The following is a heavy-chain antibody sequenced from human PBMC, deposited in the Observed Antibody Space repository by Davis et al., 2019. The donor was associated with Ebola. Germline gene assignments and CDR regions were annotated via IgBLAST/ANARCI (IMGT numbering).Heavy chain of an antibody. D-gene: IGHD2-21*02. CDR3: ARDRGVTPFDY. V-gene: IGHV4-59*01. J-gene: IGHJ4*02. Sequence: SETLSLTCTVSGGSISNYYWSWIRQPPGKGLEWIGYIYYSGSTNYSPSLKSRVTISVDTSKNQFSLKLSSVTAADTAVYYCARDRGVTPFDYWGQGTLVTVSS. CDR2: IYYSGST. CDR1: GGSISNYY.